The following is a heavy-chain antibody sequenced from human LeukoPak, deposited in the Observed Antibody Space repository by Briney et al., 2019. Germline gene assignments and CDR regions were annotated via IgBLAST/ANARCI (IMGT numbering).Heavy chain of an antibody. CDR2: MYYSGATYT. CDR3: ARDVYGYTYGYYDY. CDR1: GGSISSRSHY. Sequence: PSDTLSLTCTVSGGSISSRSHYWGWIRQPPGRGLEWIVSMYYSGATYTYHNPSVKSRLTISVDTSESQFSLKLSSVTAADTAVYYCARDVYGYTYGYYDYWGQGILVTVSS. J-gene: IGHJ4*02. V-gene: IGHV4-39*01. D-gene: IGHD5-18*01.